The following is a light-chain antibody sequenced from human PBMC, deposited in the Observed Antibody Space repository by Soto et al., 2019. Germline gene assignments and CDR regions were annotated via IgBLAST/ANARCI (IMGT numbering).Light chain of an antibody. CDR2: GAS. CDR1: QSVSSNY. J-gene: IGKJ3*01. V-gene: IGKV3-20*01. Sequence: EIVLTQSPGTLSLSPGERATLSCRASQSVSSNYLSWYQQKPGQAPRLLIYGASTRATGIPDRFNGSGSGTDFTLTISRLEPDDFAVYYCHEFGSTSFTFAPGTKMDIK. CDR3: HEFGSTSFT.